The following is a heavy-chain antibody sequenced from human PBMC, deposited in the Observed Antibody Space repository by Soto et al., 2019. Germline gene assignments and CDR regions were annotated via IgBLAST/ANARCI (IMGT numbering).Heavy chain of an antibody. CDR2: ISSSSSYI. CDR1: GFTFSSYS. CDR3: AREWYYDLVDY. V-gene: IGHV3-21*01. J-gene: IGHJ4*02. D-gene: IGHD3-22*01. Sequence: EVQLVESGGGLVKPGGSLRLSCAASGFTFSSYSMNWVRQAPGKGLEWVSSISSSSSYIYYADSVKGRFTISRDNAKNALYLQMNRLRAEDTAVYYWAREWYYDLVDYWGQGTLVTVSS.